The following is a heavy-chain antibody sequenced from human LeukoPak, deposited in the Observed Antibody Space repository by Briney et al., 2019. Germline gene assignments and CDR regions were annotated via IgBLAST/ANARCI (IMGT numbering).Heavy chain of an antibody. CDR1: GGSFSGQY. Sequence: PSETLSLTCAVYGGSFSGQYWSWIRQPPGKGLEWIGEINDSGNGNYNPSLKSRVTMSIDTSKNQFSLNLSSVTAADTAVYYCAKGFGNVRGVSWGQGTLVTVSS. V-gene: IGHV4-34*01. J-gene: IGHJ5*02. CDR3: AKGFGNVRGVS. D-gene: IGHD3-10*01. CDR2: INDSGNG.